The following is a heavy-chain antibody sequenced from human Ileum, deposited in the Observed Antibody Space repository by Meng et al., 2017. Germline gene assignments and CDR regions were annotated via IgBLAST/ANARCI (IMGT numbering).Heavy chain of an antibody. CDR2: IIPIFDTP. V-gene: IGHV1-69*01. J-gene: IGHJ4*02. CDR3: ARGAVVATTYYFDS. CDR1: GGTFNTYA. D-gene: IGHD2-21*02. Sequence: QGQLWYSGEREKQPGSSVKVSCKVSGGTFNTYAISWVRQAPGQGLEWMGGIIPIFDTPNYAQKFQDRVTITADASTSTTYMELNGLMSEDTALYYCARGAVVATTYYFDSWGQGTLVTVSS.